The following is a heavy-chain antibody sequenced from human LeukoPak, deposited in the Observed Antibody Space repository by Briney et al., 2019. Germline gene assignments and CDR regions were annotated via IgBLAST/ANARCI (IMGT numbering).Heavy chain of an antibody. D-gene: IGHD2-21*01. CDR3: VRWGDNKAFDY. V-gene: IGHV3-33*01. J-gene: IGHJ4*02. CDR1: GFTFRNHG. Sequence: PGRSLRLSCAASGFTFRNHGMHWVRQAPGKGLEWVAVIWYDGSNKYYADSVKARFTISRDNSKKTLYLQRSSLRAEDTAVYYCVRWGDNKAFDYWGQGTLVTVSS. CDR2: IWYDGSNK.